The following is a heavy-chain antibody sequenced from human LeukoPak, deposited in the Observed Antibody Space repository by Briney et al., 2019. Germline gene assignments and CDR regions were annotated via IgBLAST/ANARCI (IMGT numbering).Heavy chain of an antibody. CDR1: GFTFSSYW. CDR3: AKVFYGDYGYFQH. V-gene: IGHV3-7*03. J-gene: IGHJ1*01. CDR2: IKQDGSQQ. Sequence: GGSLRLSCVASGFTFSSYWMGWVRQAPGKGLEWVANIKQDGSQQYYVDSVKGRFTISRDNAKNSLSLQMNSLRAGDTAVYYCAKVFYGDYGYFQHWGQGTLVTVSS. D-gene: IGHD4-17*01.